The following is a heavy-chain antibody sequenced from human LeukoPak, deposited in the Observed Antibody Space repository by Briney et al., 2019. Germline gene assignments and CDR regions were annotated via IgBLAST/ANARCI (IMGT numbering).Heavy chain of an antibody. CDR3: AKDIRGSTSWYGLDY. V-gene: IGHV3-43D*03. Sequence: GGSLRLSCAASGFTFDDYAMHWVRQAPGKGLEWVSLISWDGGSTYYADSVKGRFTISRDNSKNSLYLQMNSLRAEDTALYSCAKDIRGSTSWYGLDYWGQGTLVTVSS. CDR1: GFTFDDYA. CDR2: ISWDGGST. J-gene: IGHJ4*02. D-gene: IGHD6-13*01.